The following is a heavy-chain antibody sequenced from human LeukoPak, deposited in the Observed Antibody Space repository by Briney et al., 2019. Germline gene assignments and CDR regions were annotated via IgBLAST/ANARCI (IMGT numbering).Heavy chain of an antibody. Sequence: PSETLSLTCTVSGDSISSSSYYWGWIRQPLGKGLEWIGSIYYSGSTYYNPSLKSRVTISVDTSKNQFSLNLSSVTAADTAVYYCAINSGWENYYYYYYMDVWGKGTTVTVPS. CDR1: GDSISSSSYY. V-gene: IGHV4-39*01. CDR3: AINSGWENYYYYYYMDV. CDR2: IYYSGST. J-gene: IGHJ6*03. D-gene: IGHD6-19*01.